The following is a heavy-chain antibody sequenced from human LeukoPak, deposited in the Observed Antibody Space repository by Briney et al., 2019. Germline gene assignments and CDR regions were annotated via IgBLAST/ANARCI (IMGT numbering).Heavy chain of an antibody. V-gene: IGHV4-61*02. J-gene: IGHJ5*02. CDR3: ARRGNWYCSGGSCYGRRTPFDP. D-gene: IGHD2-15*01. Sequence: SETLSLTCTVSGDSISSGDYYWSWIRQPAGKGLEWIGRISSSGSTNYNPSLKSRVTISVDTSKNQFSLKLSSVTAADTAVYYCARRGNWYCSGGSCYGRRTPFDPWGQGTLVTVSS. CDR1: GDSISSGDYY. CDR2: ISSSGST.